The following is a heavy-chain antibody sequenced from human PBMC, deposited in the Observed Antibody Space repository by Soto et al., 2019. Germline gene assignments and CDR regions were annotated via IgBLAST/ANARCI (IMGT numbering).Heavy chain of an antibody. CDR3: AGGFSSVVFDV. CDR1: GGSISSYY. V-gene: IGHV4-59*01. CDR2: FYYGGST. Sequence: QVQLQESGPGLVKPSEPLSLTCTVSGGSISSYYWSWIRQPPGKGLEWIGYFYYGGSTNYNPSLKSRVTISVDTSKNQFSLNLFSVTAADTAVYYCAGGFSSVVFDVWGQGTMVTVSS. D-gene: IGHD6-19*01. J-gene: IGHJ3*01.